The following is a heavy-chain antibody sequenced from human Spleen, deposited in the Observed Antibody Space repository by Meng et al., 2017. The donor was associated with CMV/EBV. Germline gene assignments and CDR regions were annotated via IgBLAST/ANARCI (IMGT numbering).Heavy chain of an antibody. CDR1: GFSFSSYQ. V-gene: IGHV3-48*03. CDR2: ISSSGSTI. Sequence: GESLKISCAASGFSFSSYQMNWVRQAPGKGLEWISCISSSGSTIYYADSVKGRFTISRDNAKNSLYLQMNSLRAEDTAVYYCARADGSEYSSSSGLGGIDYWGQGTLVTVSS. CDR3: ARADGSEYSSSSGLGGIDY. D-gene: IGHD6-6*01. J-gene: IGHJ4*02.